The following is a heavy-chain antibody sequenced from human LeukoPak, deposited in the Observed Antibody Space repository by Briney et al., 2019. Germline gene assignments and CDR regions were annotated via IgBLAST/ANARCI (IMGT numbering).Heavy chain of an antibody. D-gene: IGHD6-13*01. CDR1: GFTFSSYG. Sequence: LPGGSLRLSCAASGFTFSSYGMHWVRQAPGKGLEWVAFIRYDGSNKYYADSVKGRFTISRDNSKNTLYLQMNSLRAEDTAVYYCARPQLIAAAGYFDYWGQGTLVTVSS. V-gene: IGHV3-30*02. CDR2: IRYDGSNK. J-gene: IGHJ4*02. CDR3: ARPQLIAAAGYFDY.